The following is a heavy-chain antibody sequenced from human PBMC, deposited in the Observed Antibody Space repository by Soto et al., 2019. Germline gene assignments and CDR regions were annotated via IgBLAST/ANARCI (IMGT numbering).Heavy chain of an antibody. J-gene: IGHJ5*02. V-gene: IGHV3-48*01. CDR3: AREEGLHHLFDP. CDR2: ISSSSSTI. Sequence: EVQLVESGGGLVQPGGSLRLSCAASGFTFSSYSMNWVRQAPGKGLELDSYISSSSSTIYYADSVKGRFTISRDNAKNSLYLQRNSLRAEDTAVYYCAREEGLHHLFDPWGQGTLVTVAS. D-gene: IGHD5-12*01. CDR1: GFTFSSYS.